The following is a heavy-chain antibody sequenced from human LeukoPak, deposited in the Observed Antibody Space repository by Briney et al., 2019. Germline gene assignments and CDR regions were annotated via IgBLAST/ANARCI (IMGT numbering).Heavy chain of an antibody. J-gene: IGHJ4*02. CDR1: GFTFSSYW. V-gene: IGHV3-21*04. Sequence: GGSLRLSCAASGFTFSSYWMSWVRQAPGKGLEWVSSISSSSSYIYYADSVKGRFTISRDNAKNSLYLQMNSLRAEDTAVYYCAKGSGGSGSYSKYYFDYWGQGTLVTVSS. D-gene: IGHD3-10*01. CDR3: AKGSGGSGSYSKYYFDY. CDR2: ISSSSSYI.